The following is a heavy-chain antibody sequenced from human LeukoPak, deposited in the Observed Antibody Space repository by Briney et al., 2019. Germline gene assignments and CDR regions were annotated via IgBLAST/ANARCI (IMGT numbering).Heavy chain of an antibody. CDR2: IYHSGST. D-gene: IGHD3-3*01. CDR1: GYSISSGYY. CDR3: ARGVERTIFGGHYFDY. J-gene: IGHJ4*02. V-gene: IGHV4-38-2*02. Sequence: SETLSLTCTVSGYSISSGYYWGWIRQPPGKGLEWIGSIYHSGSTYYNPSLKSRVTISVDTSKNQFSLKLSSVTAADTAVYYCARGVERTIFGGHYFDYWGQGTLVTVSS.